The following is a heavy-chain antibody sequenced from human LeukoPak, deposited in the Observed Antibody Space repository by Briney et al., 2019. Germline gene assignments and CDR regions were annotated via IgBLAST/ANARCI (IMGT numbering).Heavy chain of an antibody. CDR3: ARGDGYNDAEYLQH. J-gene: IGHJ1*01. CDR1: GFTFSSYC. D-gene: IGHD5-24*01. V-gene: IGHV3-33*01. Sequence: GGSLRLSCAASGFTFSSYCMHWVRQAPGKGLEWVAVIWYDGSNKYYGDSVKGRFTISRDNSKKTLYLQMNSLRVEDTAVYYCARGDGYNDAEYLQHWGQGTLVTVS. CDR2: IWYDGSNK.